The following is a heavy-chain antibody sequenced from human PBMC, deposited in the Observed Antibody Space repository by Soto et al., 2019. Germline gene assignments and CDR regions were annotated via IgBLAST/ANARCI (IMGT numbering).Heavy chain of an antibody. CDR3: ARNGGNTMVRGVHCYYGMDV. J-gene: IGHJ6*02. D-gene: IGHD3-10*01. Sequence: QVQLVQSGAEVKKPGASVKVSCKASGYTFTSYGISWVRQAPGQGLEWMGWISAYNGNTNYAQKLQGRVTMTTDTSXXTXYXXLRSLRSDDTAVYYCARNGGNTMVRGVHCYYGMDVWGQGTTVTVSS. V-gene: IGHV1-18*01. CDR2: ISAYNGNT. CDR1: GYTFTSYG.